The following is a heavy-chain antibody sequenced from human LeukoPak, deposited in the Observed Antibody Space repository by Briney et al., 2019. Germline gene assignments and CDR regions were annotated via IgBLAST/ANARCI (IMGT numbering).Heavy chain of an antibody. Sequence: GRSLRLSCAASGFTFSSYGMHWVRQAPGKGLEWVAVISYDGSNKYYADSVKGRFTISRDNSKNTLYLQMNSLRAEDTAVYYCAITGDSSGYSFDYWGQGTLLTVSS. V-gene: IGHV3-30*03. D-gene: IGHD3-22*01. CDR3: AITGDSSGYSFDY. CDR2: ISYDGSNK. CDR1: GFTFSSYG. J-gene: IGHJ4*02.